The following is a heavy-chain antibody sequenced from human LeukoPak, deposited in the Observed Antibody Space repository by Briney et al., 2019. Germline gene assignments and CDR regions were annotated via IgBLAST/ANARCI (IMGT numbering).Heavy chain of an antibody. J-gene: IGHJ4*02. Sequence: ASVKVSCKASGYTFSNYGISWVRQAPGQGLEWMGWISAYNGNRNYAQNFQGRVTMTTDTSTSTAYMELRSLRSDDTAVYYCARAPGYSSDLNDYWGQGTLVTVSS. CDR2: ISAYNGNR. CDR3: ARAPGYSSDLNDY. D-gene: IGHD6-19*01. CDR1: GYTFSNYG. V-gene: IGHV1-18*01.